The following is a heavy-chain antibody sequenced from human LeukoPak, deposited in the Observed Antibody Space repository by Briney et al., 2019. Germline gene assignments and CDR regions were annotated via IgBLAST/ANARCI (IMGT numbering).Heavy chain of an antibody. V-gene: IGHV1-46*01. Sequence: GPSVKVSCKASGYTFTSHYMHWARQAPEQGLEWMGIINPSGGSTSYAQKFQGRVTMTRDMSTRTDYMELSSLRSEDTAVYYCAVKGSYYFDYWGQGTLVTVSS. J-gene: IGHJ4*02. CDR2: INPSGGST. CDR3: AVKGSYYFDY. CDR1: GYTFTSHY. D-gene: IGHD1-26*01.